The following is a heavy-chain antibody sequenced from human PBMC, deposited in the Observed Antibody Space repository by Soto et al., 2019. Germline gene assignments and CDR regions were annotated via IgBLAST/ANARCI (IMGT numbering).Heavy chain of an antibody. CDR2: ISFDGSNK. V-gene: IGHV3-30*18. Sequence: GGSLRLSCAASGFTSSSYAIHWVRQAPGKGLEWVAVISFDGSNKYYAKSVKGRFTIFRDDSQNTVHLQMNSLREEDTAVYFCAKDRRSRRYGMDVWGQGTTVTVSS. CDR3: AKDRRSRRYGMDV. D-gene: IGHD3-10*01. J-gene: IGHJ6*02. CDR1: GFTSSSYA.